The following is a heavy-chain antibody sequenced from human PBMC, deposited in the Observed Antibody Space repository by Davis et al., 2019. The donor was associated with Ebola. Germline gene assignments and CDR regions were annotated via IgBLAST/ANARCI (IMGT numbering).Heavy chain of an antibody. V-gene: IGHV4-30-2*03. Sequence: SEPLSLTCAVPGGFVSSGGYSWSWIRQPPGKGLEWIGYYYYTGSTYNNPSLKSRVTISVDTSKNQFSLKLSSVTAADTAVYYCARAYIATTVDYWGQGTLVTVSS. D-gene: IGHD1-26*01. CDR1: GGFVSSGGYS. J-gene: IGHJ4*02. CDR2: YYYTGST. CDR3: ARAYIATTVDY.